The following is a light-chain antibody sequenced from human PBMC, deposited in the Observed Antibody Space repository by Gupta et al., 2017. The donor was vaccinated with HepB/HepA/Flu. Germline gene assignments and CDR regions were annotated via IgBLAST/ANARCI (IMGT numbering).Light chain of an antibody. CDR2: GAS. CDR1: QSVSSSN. V-gene: IGKV3-20*01. CDR3: QQEGSSALT. J-gene: IGKJ4*01. Sequence: EIVLTQSPGTLSLSPGERATLSCRASQSVSSSNLAWYQQKPGQAPRLLIYGASSSATGIPDRFSGSGSGTEFTLTIIRLEPEDFAVYYCQQEGSSALTFGGGTKVEIK.